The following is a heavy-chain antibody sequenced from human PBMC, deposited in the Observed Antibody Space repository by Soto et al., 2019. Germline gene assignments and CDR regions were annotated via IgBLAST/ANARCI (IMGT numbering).Heavy chain of an antibody. CDR2: INHSGST. J-gene: IGHJ4*02. Sequence: SSETLSLTCNVSGGSISSYYWTWIRQPPGTGLEWIGEINHSGSTNYNPSLKSRVTISVDTSKNQFSLKLTSVTAADTAVYYCARDKITGLFDYWGQGTLVTVSS. CDR3: ARDKITGLFDY. V-gene: IGHV4-34*01. D-gene: IGHD2-8*02. CDR1: GGSISSYY.